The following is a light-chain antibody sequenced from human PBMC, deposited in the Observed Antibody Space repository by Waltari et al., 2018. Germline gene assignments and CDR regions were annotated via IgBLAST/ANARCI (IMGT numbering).Light chain of an antibody. J-gene: IGLJ2*01. Sequence: QSALTQPASVSGTPGQSITISCPGTSSDVGHYNYVSWYQQHSGKAPKLIIYEVSHRPSGVSDRFSASKSGNTASLTISGLQTEDEADYYCSSFTTSHTLLFGGGTK. CDR2: EVS. CDR1: SSDVGHYNY. CDR3: SSFTTSHTLL. V-gene: IGLV2-14*01.